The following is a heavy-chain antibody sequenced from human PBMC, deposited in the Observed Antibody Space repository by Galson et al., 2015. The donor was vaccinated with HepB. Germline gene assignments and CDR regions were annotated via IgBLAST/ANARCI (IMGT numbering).Heavy chain of an antibody. Sequence: QSGAEVKKPGESLKISCKGSGYSFTSYWIGWVRQMPGKGLEWMGIIYPGDSDTRYSPSFQGQVTIPADKSISTAYLQWSSLKASDTAMYYCATSFGGVPAADNWFDPWGQGTLVTVSS. CDR1: GYSFTSYW. CDR3: ATSFGGVPAADNWFDP. J-gene: IGHJ5*02. V-gene: IGHV5-51*03. D-gene: IGHD2-2*01. CDR2: IYPGDSDT.